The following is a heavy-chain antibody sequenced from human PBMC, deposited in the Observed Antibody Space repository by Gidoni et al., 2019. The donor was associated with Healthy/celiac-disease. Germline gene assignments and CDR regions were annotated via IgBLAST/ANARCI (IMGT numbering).Heavy chain of an antibody. CDR3: ARDRGDSSDPRWAYNWFDP. CDR1: GGSISSGGYY. D-gene: IGHD6-19*01. J-gene: IGHJ5*02. V-gene: IGHV4-31*03. CDR2: IYYSGST. Sequence: QVQLQESGPGLVKPSQTLSLTCTVAGGSISSGGYYWSWIRQHPGKGLEWIGYIYYSGSTYYNPSLKSRFTISVDTSKNQFSLKLSSVTAADTAVYYCARDRGDSSDPRWAYNWFDPWGQGTLVTVSS.